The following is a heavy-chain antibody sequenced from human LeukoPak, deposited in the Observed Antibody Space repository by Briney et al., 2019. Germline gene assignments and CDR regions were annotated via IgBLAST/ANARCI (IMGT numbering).Heavy chain of an antibody. CDR1: GYSFTSYW. D-gene: IGHD6-13*01. CDR3: ARLQSRYSIL. V-gene: IGHV5-51*01. J-gene: IGHJ4*02. Sequence: GAYLQILCKGSGYSFTSYWIGWVRQLPGKGLEWMCIIYPADSDTRYSPSFQGQLTISADNSISTAYLQLSSLKASDTAMYYCARLQSRYSILWGQGTLVTVSS. CDR2: IYPADSDT.